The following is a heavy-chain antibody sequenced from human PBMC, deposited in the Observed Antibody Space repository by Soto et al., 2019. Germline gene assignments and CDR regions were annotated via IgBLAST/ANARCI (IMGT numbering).Heavy chain of an antibody. CDR2: INPSGGST. D-gene: IGHD1-7*01. CDR1: GYTFTSYY. J-gene: IGHJ4*02. CDR3: ARDPYNWNFLFY. V-gene: IGHV1-46*01. Sequence: ASVKVSCKASGYTFTSYYIHWVRQAPGQGLEWMGIINPSGGSTSYAQKFQGRVTMTRDTSTSSVYMELSSLRSEDTAVYYCARDPYNWNFLFYCSQGTLVTVSS.